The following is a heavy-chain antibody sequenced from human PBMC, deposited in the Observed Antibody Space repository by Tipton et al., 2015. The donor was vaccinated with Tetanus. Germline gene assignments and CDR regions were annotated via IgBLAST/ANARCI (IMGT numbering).Heavy chain of an antibody. CDR3: ARGRFVEWLGPLDC. V-gene: IGHV3-33*01. CDR1: GFTFSTHG. CDR2: VWYDGTRK. J-gene: IGHJ4*02. D-gene: IGHD3-3*01. Sequence: SLRLSCAASGFTFSTHGMHWVRQAPGKGLEWVALVWYDGTRKYYTESVEGRFTISRDNSKNTLYLQMDSPRVEDTATYFCARGRFVEWLGPLDCRGQGTLVTVSS.